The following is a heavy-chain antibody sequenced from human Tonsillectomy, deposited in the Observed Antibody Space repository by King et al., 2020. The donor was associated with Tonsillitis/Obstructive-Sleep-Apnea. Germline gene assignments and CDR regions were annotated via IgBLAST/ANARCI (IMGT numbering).Heavy chain of an antibody. Sequence: VQLVESGGGLVQPGGSLRLSCAASGFTFSRYWMSWVRQAPGEGLEWVANIKQDGSERYNVDSVKGRFTISRDNAKNSLYLQMNSLRAEDTAVYYCARHSLLQHIVVVIAADAFDIWGQGTMVTVSS. CDR2: IKQDGSER. D-gene: IGHD2-21*01. CDR3: ARHSLLQHIVVVIAADAFDI. J-gene: IGHJ3*02. CDR1: GFTFSRYW. V-gene: IGHV3-7*04.